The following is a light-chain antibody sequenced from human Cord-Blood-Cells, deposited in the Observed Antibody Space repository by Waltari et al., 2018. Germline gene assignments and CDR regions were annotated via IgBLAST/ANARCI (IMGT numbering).Light chain of an antibody. CDR3: SSYTSSSTWV. CDR2: EVS. J-gene: IGLJ3*02. Sequence: QSALTQPPSVSGSPGQSVTISCTGTSSDVGSYNRVSWYQQPPGTAPKLMIYEVSNRPPGVTDRFSGSKSGNTASLTISGLQAEDEADYYCSSYTSSSTWVFGGGTKLTVL. CDR1: SSDVGSYNR. V-gene: IGLV2-18*02.